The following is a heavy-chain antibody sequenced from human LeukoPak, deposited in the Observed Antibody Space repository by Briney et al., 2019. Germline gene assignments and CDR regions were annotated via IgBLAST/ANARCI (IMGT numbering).Heavy chain of an antibody. Sequence: SETLSLTCTVSGGSISSYYWSWIRQPAGKGLEWIGRIYTSGSTNYNPSLKSRVTMSVDTSKNQSSLKLSSVTAADTAVYYCARSTIAAAVQVAFDIWGQGTMVTVSS. D-gene: IGHD6-13*01. CDR3: ARSTIAAAVQVAFDI. V-gene: IGHV4-4*07. CDR1: GGSISSYY. J-gene: IGHJ3*02. CDR2: IYTSGST.